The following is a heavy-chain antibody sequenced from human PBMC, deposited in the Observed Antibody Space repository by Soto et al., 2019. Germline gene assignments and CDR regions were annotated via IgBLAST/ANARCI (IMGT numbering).Heavy chain of an antibody. Sequence: GGSLRLSCAASGFTFSSYAMSWVRQAPGKGLEWVSAISGSGGSTYYADSVKGRFTISRDNSKNTLYLQMNSLRAEDTAVYYCAKKNNVNIVATISQFFDYWGQGTLVTVSS. CDR3: AKKNNVNIVATISQFFDY. J-gene: IGHJ4*02. CDR1: GFTFSSYA. V-gene: IGHV3-23*01. CDR2: ISGSGGST. D-gene: IGHD5-12*01.